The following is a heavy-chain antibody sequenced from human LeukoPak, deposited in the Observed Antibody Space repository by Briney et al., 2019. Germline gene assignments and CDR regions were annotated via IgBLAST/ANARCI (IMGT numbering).Heavy chain of an antibody. CDR3: ARVVYSSGWYWYFDL. J-gene: IGHJ2*01. D-gene: IGHD6-19*01. CDR1: GGSISRGGYC. V-gene: IGHV4-61*02. Sequence: SETLSLTCTVSGGSISRGGYCWSWIRQPAGKGLEWIGRIYASGSTNYNPSLKSRVTMSVDTSKNQFSLKLSSVTAADTAVYYCARVVYSSGWYWYFDLWGRGTLVTVSS. CDR2: IYASGST.